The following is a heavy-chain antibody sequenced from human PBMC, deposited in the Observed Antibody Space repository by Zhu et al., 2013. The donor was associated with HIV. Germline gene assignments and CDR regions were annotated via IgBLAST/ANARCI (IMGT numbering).Heavy chain of an antibody. D-gene: IGHD6-6*01. CDR2: MNPKSGNT. Sequence: QLVQSGAAVVELGATLRVSCRASGDTLRNSDVHWVRQAPGQGLEWMAWMNPKSGNTGYAQKFQGRVTMTRNTSISTAYMELSSLRSDDTAVYYCARLRYSASSSFDYWGQGTLVTVSS. CDR3: ARLRYSASSSFDY. V-gene: IGHV1-8*01. CDR1: GDTLRNSD. J-gene: IGHJ4*02.